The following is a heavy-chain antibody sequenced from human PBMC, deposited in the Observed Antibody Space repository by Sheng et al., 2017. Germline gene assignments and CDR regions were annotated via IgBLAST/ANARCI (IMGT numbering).Heavy chain of an antibody. Sequence: QVQLVQSGAEVKKPGSSVKVSCKASGGTFSSYAISWVRQAPGQGLEWMGGIIPIFGTANYAQKFQGRVTITADESTSTAYMELSSLRSEDTAVYYCARDREEVATSKYYYYYMDVWGQGTTVTVSS. CDR3: ARDREEVATSKYYYYYMDV. V-gene: IGHV1-69*13. D-gene: IGHD5-12*01. J-gene: IGHJ6*03. CDR2: IIPIFGTA. CDR1: GGTFSSYA.